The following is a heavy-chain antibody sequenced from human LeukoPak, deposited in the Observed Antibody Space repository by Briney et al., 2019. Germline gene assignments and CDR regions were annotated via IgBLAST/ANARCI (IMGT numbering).Heavy chain of an antibody. CDR2: ISRSGGTI. D-gene: IGHD1-26*01. V-gene: IGHV3-48*03. Sequence: PGGSLRLSCVASGFTFSSYEVNWVRQAPGKGLEWVSYISRSGGTIYYADSVKGRFTISRDNAKNTLYLQMNSLRAEDTAVYYCARPISPAWEAFDIWGQGTMVTVSS. CDR3: ARPISPAWEAFDI. CDR1: GFTFSSYE. J-gene: IGHJ3*02.